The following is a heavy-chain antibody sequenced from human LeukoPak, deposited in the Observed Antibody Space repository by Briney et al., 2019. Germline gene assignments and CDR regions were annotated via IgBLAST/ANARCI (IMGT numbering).Heavy chain of an antibody. D-gene: IGHD6-13*01. J-gene: IGHJ5*02. V-gene: IGHV4-30-2*01. CDR2: IYHSGST. CDR1: GGSISSGGYY. CDR3: ARGYGAAAGPDWFDP. Sequence: ASQTLSLTCTVSGGSISSGGYYWSWIRQPPGKGLEWIGYIYHSGSTYYNPSLKSRVTISVDRSKNQFSLKLSSVTAADTAVYYCARGYGAAAGPDWFDPWGQGTVVSVSS.